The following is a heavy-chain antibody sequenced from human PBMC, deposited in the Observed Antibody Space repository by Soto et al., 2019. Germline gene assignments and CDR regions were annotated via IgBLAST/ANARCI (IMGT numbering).Heavy chain of an antibody. J-gene: IGHJ6*02. V-gene: IGHV4-4*02. CDR3: AVDDFWSGYYTGIHYYGMDV. D-gene: IGHD3-3*01. Sequence: PSETLSLTCAVSSGTISSSNWWTWVRQPPGKGLEWIGEINHSGSTNYNPSLKSRVTISVDTSKNQFSLKLSSVTAADTAVYYCAVDDFWSGYYTGIHYYGMDVWGQGTTVTVSS. CDR2: INHSGST. CDR1: SGTISSSNW.